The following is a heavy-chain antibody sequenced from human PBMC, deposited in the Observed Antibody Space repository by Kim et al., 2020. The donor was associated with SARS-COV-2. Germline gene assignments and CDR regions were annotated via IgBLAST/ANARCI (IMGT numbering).Heavy chain of an antibody. CDR3: ARDPRGDYDVWSGYPGEGRGHYYYYGMDV. CDR1: GFTFSSYS. D-gene: IGHD3-3*01. J-gene: IGHJ6*02. V-gene: IGHV3-21*01. Sequence: GGSLRLSCAASGFTFSSYSMNWVRQAPGKGLEWVSSISSSSSYIYYADSVKGRFTISRDNAKNSLYLQMNSLRAEDTAVYYCARDPRGDYDVWSGYPGEGRGHYYYYGMDVWGQGTTVTVSS. CDR2: ISSSSSYI.